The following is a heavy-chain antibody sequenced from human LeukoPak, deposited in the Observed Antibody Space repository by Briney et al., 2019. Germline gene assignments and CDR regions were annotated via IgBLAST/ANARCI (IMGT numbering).Heavy chain of an antibody. Sequence: GGSLRLSCAASGFTFSSYWMHWDRQAPGKGLVWVSRINSDGSITTYTDSVKGRFTISRDNAKNTLYLQMNSLRVEDTAIYYCASRRDCWGQGTLVTVSS. CDR1: GFTFSSYW. J-gene: IGHJ4*02. CDR2: INSDGSIT. V-gene: IGHV3-74*01. CDR3: ASRRDC.